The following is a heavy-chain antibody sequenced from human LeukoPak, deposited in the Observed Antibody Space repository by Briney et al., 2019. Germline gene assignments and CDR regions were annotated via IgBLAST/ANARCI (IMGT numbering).Heavy chain of an antibody. Sequence: GGSLRLSCLASGFTFSSYEMNWVRQAPGKGLEWISYIRSSGSSIHYADSVEGRFTISRDNARNSLYLQMNSVRDDDTAIYHCVTDATPLQSGWVYSDHWGQGTLVTVSS. J-gene: IGHJ4*02. CDR2: IRSSGSSI. CDR1: GFTFSSYE. V-gene: IGHV3-48*03. CDR3: VTDATPLQSGWVYSDH. D-gene: IGHD2-2*02.